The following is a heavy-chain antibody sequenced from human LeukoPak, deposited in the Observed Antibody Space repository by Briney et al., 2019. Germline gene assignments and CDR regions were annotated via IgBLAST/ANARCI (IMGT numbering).Heavy chain of an antibody. Sequence: GGSLRLSCAASGFTFSSYSMNWVRQAPGKGLEWVSSISGSSSYIYYADSVKGRFTISRDNAKNSLYLQMNSLRAEDTAVYYCATQTGSRTDYYFDYWGQGTLVTVSS. CDR1: GFTFSSYS. V-gene: IGHV3-21*01. CDR3: ATQTGSRTDYYFDY. CDR2: ISGSSSYI. J-gene: IGHJ4*02. D-gene: IGHD1-1*01.